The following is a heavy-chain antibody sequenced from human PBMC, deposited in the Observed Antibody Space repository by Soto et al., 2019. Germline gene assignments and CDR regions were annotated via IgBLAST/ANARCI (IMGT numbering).Heavy chain of an antibody. V-gene: IGHV1-8*01. CDR3: GKGRSYYYYYGVDV. CDR2: MNPNSGNT. J-gene: IGHJ6*02. Sequence: ASVKVSCKASGYTFTSYDINWVRQATGQGLEWMGWMNPNSGNTGYAQKFQGRVTMTGNTSISTAYMELSSLRSEDTAVYYCGKGRSYYYYYGVDVWGQGTTVTVSS. D-gene: IGHD1-26*01. CDR1: GYTFTSYD.